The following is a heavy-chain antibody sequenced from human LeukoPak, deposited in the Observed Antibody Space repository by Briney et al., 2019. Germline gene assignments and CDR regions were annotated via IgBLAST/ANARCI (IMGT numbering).Heavy chain of an antibody. CDR2: ISGSGGST. Sequence: PGGSLRLSCAASGFTFSSYAMSWVRQAPGKGLELVSAISGSGGSTYYADSVKGRFTISRDNSKNTLYLQMNSLRAEDTAVYYCAKDEWGSGWYPTDYWGQGTLVTVSS. CDR3: AKDEWGSGWYPTDY. V-gene: IGHV3-23*01. D-gene: IGHD6-19*01. J-gene: IGHJ4*02. CDR1: GFTFSSYA.